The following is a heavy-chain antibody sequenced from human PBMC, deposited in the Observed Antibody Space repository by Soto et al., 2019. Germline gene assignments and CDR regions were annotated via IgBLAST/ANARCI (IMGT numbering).Heavy chain of an antibody. CDR2: IYYSGST. J-gene: IGHJ4*02. CDR1: GGSISSGGYY. D-gene: IGHD3-22*01. CDR3: ARAPRDSSGSTLRSPNFDY. V-gene: IGHV4-31*02. Sequence: SETLSLTXTVSGGSISSGGYYWSWIRQHPGKGLEWIGYIYYSGSTYYNPSLKSRVTISVDTSKNQFSLKLSSVTAADTAVYYCARAPRDSSGSTLRSPNFDYWGQGTLVTVSS.